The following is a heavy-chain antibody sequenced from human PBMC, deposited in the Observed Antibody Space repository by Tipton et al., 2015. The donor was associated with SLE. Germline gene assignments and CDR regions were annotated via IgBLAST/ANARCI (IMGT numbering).Heavy chain of an antibody. CDR2: IIPIFGTA. CDR1: GGTFTSYA. CDR3: ARGRTIAARSAFDI. Sequence: QSGAEVKKPGSSVKVSCKASGGTFTSYAIIWVRQAPGQGLEWMGGIIPIFGTADYAQKFQGRVTITADESPSTAYIELSSLRSEDTAVYYCARGRTIAARSAFDIWGQGTMVTVSS. D-gene: IGHD6-6*01. J-gene: IGHJ3*02. V-gene: IGHV1-69*01.